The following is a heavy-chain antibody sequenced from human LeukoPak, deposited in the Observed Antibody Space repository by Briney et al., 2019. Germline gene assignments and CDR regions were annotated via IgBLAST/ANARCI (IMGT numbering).Heavy chain of an antibody. J-gene: IGHJ4*02. CDR3: ARQRAVDTSMAPIDY. CDR2: IIPIFRRA. V-gene: IGHV1-69*05. CDR1: GGTFSSYA. D-gene: IGHD5-18*01. Sequence: ASVKVSCKASGGTFSSYAISWVRQAPGQGLDWMGGIIPIFRRANYAQKFQDRVTITTDESTSTAYMELSGLRSEDTAVYYCARQRAVDTSMAPIDYWGQGTLVTVSS.